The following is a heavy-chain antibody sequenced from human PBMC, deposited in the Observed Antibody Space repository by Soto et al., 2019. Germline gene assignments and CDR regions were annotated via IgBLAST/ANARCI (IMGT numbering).Heavy chain of an antibody. CDR3: ARETGGYSYGYTVY. Sequence: ASVKVSCKASGYMFTNYGINWVRRAPGQGLEWMGWISGYNGKTKYAQKFQGRVSLTTDKSTTTAYMELSSLRSEDTAVYYCARETGGYSYGYTVYWGQGTLVTVSS. D-gene: IGHD5-18*01. V-gene: IGHV1-18*01. J-gene: IGHJ4*02. CDR1: GYMFTNYG. CDR2: ISGYNGKT.